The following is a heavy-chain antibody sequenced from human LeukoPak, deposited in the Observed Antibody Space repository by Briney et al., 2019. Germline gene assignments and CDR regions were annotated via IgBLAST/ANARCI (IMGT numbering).Heavy chain of an antibody. V-gene: IGHV3-7*01. Sequence: GGSLRLSCAASGFSFSPYWMSWVRQGPGKGLDWVASINPDGSGTSYVDSVKGRFTISRDNAQNSLYLQMNSLSAEDTAVYYCARLFGGVTTFDYWGQGTLVPVSS. D-gene: IGHD4-17*01. CDR1: GFSFSPYW. CDR2: INPDGSGT. CDR3: ARLFGGVTTFDY. J-gene: IGHJ4*02.